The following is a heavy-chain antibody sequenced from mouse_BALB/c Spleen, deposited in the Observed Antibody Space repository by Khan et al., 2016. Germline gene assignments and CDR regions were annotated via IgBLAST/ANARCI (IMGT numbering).Heavy chain of an antibody. J-gene: IGHJ3*01. CDR3: ARAGYYGYLVN. Sequence: EVKLLESGGGLVQPGGSLKLPCAASGFDFSRYWMSWVRQAPGKGLEWIGEINPDSSTINYTPSLKDKFIISRDNAKNTLYLQMRKVRSEDTVLYYCARAGYYGYLVNWGQGTLVTVSA. CDR2: INPDSSTI. V-gene: IGHV4-1*02. CDR1: GFDFSRYW. D-gene: IGHD1-1*01.